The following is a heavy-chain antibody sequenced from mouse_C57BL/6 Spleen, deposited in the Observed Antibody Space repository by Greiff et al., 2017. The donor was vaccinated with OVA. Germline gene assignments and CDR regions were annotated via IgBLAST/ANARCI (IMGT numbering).Heavy chain of an antibody. V-gene: IGHV1-69*01. CDR2: IDPSDSYT. J-gene: IGHJ4*01. CDR3: ARLADYYAMDY. CDR1: GYTFTSYW. D-gene: IGHD3-3*01. Sequence: VQLQQPGAELVMPGASVKLSCKASGYTFTSYWMHWVKQRPGQGLEWIGEIDPSDSYTNYNQKFKGKSTLTVDKSSSTAYMQLSSLTSEDSAVYYCARLADYYAMDYWGQGTSVTVSS.